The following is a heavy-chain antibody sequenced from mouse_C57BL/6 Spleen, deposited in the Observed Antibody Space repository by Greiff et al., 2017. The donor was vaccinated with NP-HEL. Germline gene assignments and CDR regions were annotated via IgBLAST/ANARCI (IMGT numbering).Heavy chain of an antibody. CDR3: AREEASYYSRGVAY. D-gene: IGHD2-5*01. J-gene: IGHJ3*01. CDR1: GYSFTDYN. CDR2: INPNYGTT. Sequence: LVESGPELVKPGASVKISCKASGYSFTDYNMNWVKQSNGKSLEWIGVINPNYGTTSYNQKFKGKATLTVDQSSSTAYMQRNSLTAEDSAVYYWAREEASYYSRGVAYWGQGTLVTVSA. V-gene: IGHV1-39*01.